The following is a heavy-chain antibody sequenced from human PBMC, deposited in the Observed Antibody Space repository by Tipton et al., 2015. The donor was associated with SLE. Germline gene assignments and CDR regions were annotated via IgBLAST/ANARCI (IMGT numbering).Heavy chain of an antibody. Sequence: TLSLTCTVSGASISDGAYYWGWIRQPPGKGLEWIGSIYYSGNTYHNPSLKSRVTISIDTSKNQFSLNLNSVTAADTAVYYCARVPFGAWRFDLWGQGTLVTVSS. J-gene: IGHJ4*02. CDR1: GASISDGAYY. CDR2: IYYSGNT. D-gene: IGHD2-21*02. CDR3: ARVPFGAWRFDL. V-gene: IGHV4-39*07.